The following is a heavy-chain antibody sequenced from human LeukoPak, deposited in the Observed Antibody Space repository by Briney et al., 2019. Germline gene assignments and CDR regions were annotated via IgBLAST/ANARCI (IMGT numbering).Heavy chain of an antibody. CDR1: GYSISSDYQ. CDR2: IYHSGSA. V-gene: IGHV4-38-2*02. Sequence: SETLSLTCGVSGYSISSDYQWAWIRQSLGKGLEWIGSIYHSGSAHYNPSLKSRVTISVETSKNQFSLNMYSVTAADSAVYYCARDPRWLTPDCTSTSCYENYFDPWGQGTLVTVSS. D-gene: IGHD2-2*01. CDR3: ARDPRWLTPDCTSTSCYENYFDP. J-gene: IGHJ5*02.